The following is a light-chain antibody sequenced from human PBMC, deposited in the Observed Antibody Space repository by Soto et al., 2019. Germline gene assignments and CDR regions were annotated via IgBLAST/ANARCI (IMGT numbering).Light chain of an antibody. CDR1: NTDVGQDKS. J-gene: IGLJ3*02. CDR3: CSYAGSSTWV. Sequence: QSVLTQPASVSGSRGQSIIISCVGRNTDVGQDKSVSWYQQGPGKAPKLLIFEVTNRPSGVSNRFSGSKSGNTASLTISGLQAEDEADYYCCSYAGSSTWVFGGGTKLTVL. V-gene: IGLV2-23*02. CDR2: EVT.